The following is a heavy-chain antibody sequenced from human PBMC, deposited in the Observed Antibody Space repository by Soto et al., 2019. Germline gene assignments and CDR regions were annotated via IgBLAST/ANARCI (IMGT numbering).Heavy chain of an antibody. J-gene: IGHJ4*02. CDR1: GGTFSSYA. V-gene: IGHV1-69*13. CDR2: IIPIFGTA. CDR3: AREKDYYGSGSYYRCFDY. D-gene: IGHD3-10*01. Sequence: GASVKVSCKASGGTFSSYAISWVRQAPGQGLEWMGGIIPIFGTANYAQKFQGRVTITADESTSTAYMELSSLRSEDTAVYYCAREKDYYGSGSYYRCFDYWGQGTQVTVS.